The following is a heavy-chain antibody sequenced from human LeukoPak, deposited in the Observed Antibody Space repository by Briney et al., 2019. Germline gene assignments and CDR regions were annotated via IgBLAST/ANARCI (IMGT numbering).Heavy chain of an antibody. CDR2: IIPIFGRA. CDR1: GGTFSSYA. D-gene: IGHD3-22*01. CDR3: ARDPHYYDSSGYPDY. Sequence: SVKVSCKASGGTFSSYAISWVRQAPGQGLEWMGGIIPIFGRANYAQKFQGRVTITADESTSTAYMELRSLRSDDTAVYYCARDPHYYDSSGYPDYWGQGTLVTVSS. V-gene: IGHV1-69*01. J-gene: IGHJ4*02.